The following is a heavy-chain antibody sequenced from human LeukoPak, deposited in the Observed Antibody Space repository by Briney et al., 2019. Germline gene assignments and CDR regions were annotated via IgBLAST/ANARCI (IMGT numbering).Heavy chain of an antibody. D-gene: IGHD2-2*01. Sequence: GGSLRLSWAASGFTFSLYAMNWVRQAPRKGLEWVSYINDDSSDIHYAGSVRGRFTISRDDARKTLYLQLSSLRVEDTAVYYCARDTFQPGLIDSWGQGTLVTVSS. V-gene: IGHV3-21*05. CDR2: INDDSSDI. CDR3: ARDTFQPGLIDS. J-gene: IGHJ4*02. CDR1: GFTFSLYA.